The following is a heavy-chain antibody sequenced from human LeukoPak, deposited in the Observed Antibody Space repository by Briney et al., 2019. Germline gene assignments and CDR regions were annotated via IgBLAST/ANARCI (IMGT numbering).Heavy chain of an antibody. J-gene: IGHJ3*02. CDR1: GYTFTSYA. CDR3: AREHDFWSPYAFDI. CDR2: INAGNGNT. Sequence: GASVTVSCKTSGYTFTSYAIQWVRQAPGQRPEWMGWINAGNGNTKYSQKFQGRVTITRDTSATTAYMEPSTLRSEDTAVYYCAREHDFWSPYAFDIWGQGTMVTVSS. D-gene: IGHD3-3*01. V-gene: IGHV1-3*01.